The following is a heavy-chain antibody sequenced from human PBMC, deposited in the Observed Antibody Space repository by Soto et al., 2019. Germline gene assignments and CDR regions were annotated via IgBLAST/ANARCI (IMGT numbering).Heavy chain of an antibody. D-gene: IGHD2-2*01. CDR3: TTEYSSTDFG. J-gene: IGHJ4*02. CDR2: IKSKTSGGTT. Sequence: DVQLVESGGGLVKPGGSLRLSCAASGFIFSNAWMNWVRQAPGKGLEWVGRIKSKTSGGTTEYAAPVKGRFTVSRDDSERTVYLQMNSLKTEDTAVYYCTTEYSSTDFGWGPGTLVTVSS. CDR1: GFIFSNAW. V-gene: IGHV3-15*07.